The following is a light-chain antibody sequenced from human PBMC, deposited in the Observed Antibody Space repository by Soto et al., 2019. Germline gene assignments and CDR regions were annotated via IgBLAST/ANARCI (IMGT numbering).Light chain of an antibody. V-gene: IGKV1-39*01. J-gene: IGKJ1*01. CDR2: AAS. CDR1: QSISSY. CDR3: QQSYSTGVT. Sequence: DLQMTQSPSSLSASVGDRVTITCRASQSISSYLNWYQQKPGKAPKLLIYAASSLQSGVPSRFSGSGSGTDFTLTISSLQPEDFATYYCQQSYSTGVTFGQGTKVEI.